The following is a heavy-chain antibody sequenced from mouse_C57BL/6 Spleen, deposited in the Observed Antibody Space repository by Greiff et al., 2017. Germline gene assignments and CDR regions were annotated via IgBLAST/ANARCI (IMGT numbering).Heavy chain of an antibody. V-gene: IGHV1-82*01. CDR3: AREKTGAGYFDV. Sequence: VQLQQSGPELVKPGASVKISCKASGYAFSSSWMNWVKQRPGKGLEWIGRIYPGDGDTNYTGKFKGKATLTAATSSSTAYMQLSSLTSEDSAVYFCAREKTGAGYFDVWGTGTTVTVSS. J-gene: IGHJ1*03. CDR1: GYAFSSSW. D-gene: IGHD4-1*01. CDR2: IYPGDGDT.